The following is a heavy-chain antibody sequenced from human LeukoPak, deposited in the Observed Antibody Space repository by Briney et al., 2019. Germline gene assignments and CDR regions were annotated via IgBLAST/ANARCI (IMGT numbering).Heavy chain of an antibody. CDR3: ARGVYSSSFCFDYGMAV. V-gene: IGHV1-8*01. D-gene: IGHD6-6*01. J-gene: IGHJ6*02. CDR1: GYTFTSYD. CDR2: MNPNSGST. Sequence: ASVKVSCKASGYTFTSYDINWVRQATGQGLEWMGWMNPNSGSTGYAQKFQGRVTMTRNTSISTAYMELSSLRSEDTAVYYCARGVYSSSFCFDYGMAVWGQGTTVTVSS.